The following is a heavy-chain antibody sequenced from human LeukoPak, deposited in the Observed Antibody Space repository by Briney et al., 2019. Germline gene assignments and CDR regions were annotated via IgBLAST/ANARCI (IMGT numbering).Heavy chain of an antibody. D-gene: IGHD4-11*01. CDR1: GFTFSSYG. CDR3: ARQDYSNYVIDY. V-gene: IGHV3-64*01. CDR2: ISTNGGST. J-gene: IGHJ4*02. Sequence: GGSLRLSCAASGFTFSSYGMHWVRQAPGKGLEDVSFISTNGGSTYYTNSVKGRFTISRDNSKNTLYLQMGSLTDEDMAVYHCARQDYSNYVIDYWGQGTLVAVSS.